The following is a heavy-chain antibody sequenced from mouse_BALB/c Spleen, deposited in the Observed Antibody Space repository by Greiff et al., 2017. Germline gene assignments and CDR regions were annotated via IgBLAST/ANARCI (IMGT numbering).Heavy chain of an antibody. CDR2: IWGDGST. CDR1: GFSLTGYG. V-gene: IGHV2-6-7*01. D-gene: IGHD2-10*02. Sequence: VKLMESGPGLVAPSQSLSITCTVSGFSLTGYGVNWVRQPPGKGLEWLGMIWGDGSTDYNSALKSRLSISKDNSKSQVFLKMNSLQTDDTARYYCARDRGKYGNYDYAMDYWGQGTSVTVSS. J-gene: IGHJ4*01. CDR3: ARDRGKYGNYDYAMDY.